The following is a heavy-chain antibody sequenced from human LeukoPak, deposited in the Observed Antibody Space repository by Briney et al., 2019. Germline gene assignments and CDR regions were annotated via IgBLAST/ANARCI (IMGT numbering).Heavy chain of an antibody. D-gene: IGHD2-2*02. CDR3: ARNLPVPAAIADY. CDR1: GFTFSSYS. Sequence: GGSLRLSCAASGFTFSSYSMDWVRQAPGKGLEWVSYISSSSSTIYYADSVKGRFTISRDNAKNSLYLQMNSLRAEDTAVYYCARNLPVPAAIADYWGQGTLVTVSS. J-gene: IGHJ4*02. CDR2: ISSSSSTI. V-gene: IGHV3-48*01.